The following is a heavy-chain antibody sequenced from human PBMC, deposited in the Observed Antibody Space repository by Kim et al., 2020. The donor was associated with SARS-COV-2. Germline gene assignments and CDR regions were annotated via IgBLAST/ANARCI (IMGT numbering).Heavy chain of an antibody. J-gene: IGHJ5*02. D-gene: IGHD1-7*01. CDR2: ISASGGST. CDR3: AHGNCWFDP. Sequence: GGSLRLSCAASGFTFSSYAISWVRQAPGKGLEWVSGISASGGSTYYADSVKGRFTISRDNSKNTLYLQMNSLRAEDTAVYYCAHGNCWFDPWGQGTLVTVSS. CDR1: GFTFSSYA. V-gene: IGHV3-23*01.